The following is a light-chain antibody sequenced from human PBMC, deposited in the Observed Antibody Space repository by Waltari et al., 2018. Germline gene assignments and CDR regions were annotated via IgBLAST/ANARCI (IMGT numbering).Light chain of an antibody. CDR2: GTS. V-gene: IGKV3-15*01. CDR1: QSVSSS. J-gene: IGKJ2*03. CDR3: LQRSNWPMYS. Sequence: EIVMKQSRDNVSLSPGERDNLYCSASQSVSSSLALFQQKPGQSPRLLIYGTSSRATGIPDRFIGSGSGTDFTLTISSLEPEDVAVYYCLQRSNWPMYSFGQGTKVEIK.